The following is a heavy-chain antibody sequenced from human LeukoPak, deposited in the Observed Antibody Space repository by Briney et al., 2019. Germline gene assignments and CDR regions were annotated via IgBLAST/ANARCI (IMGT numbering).Heavy chain of an antibody. J-gene: IGHJ4*02. Sequence: GRAPRLSCAASGFTFRSYCMHWGRPAPGKGVGGGAVISFDGSNKYYADSVKGRFTISRDNSKNTLYLQMNSLRTEDTAVYYCAKDLRGGNSSPYYWGQGTLVTVSS. D-gene: IGHD4-23*01. V-gene: IGHV3-30*18. CDR1: GFTFRSYC. CDR2: ISFDGSNK. CDR3: AKDLRGGNSSPYY.